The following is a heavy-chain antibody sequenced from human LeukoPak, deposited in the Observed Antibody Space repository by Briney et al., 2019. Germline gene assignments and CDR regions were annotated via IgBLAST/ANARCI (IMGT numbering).Heavy chain of an antibody. Sequence: SETLSLTRTVSGGSVSSGSYYWSWIRQPPGKGLEWIGYIYYSGSTNYNPSLKSRVTISVDTSKNQFSLKLSSVTAADTAVYYCARGSGAFDIWGQGTMVTVSS. CDR3: ARGSGAFDI. J-gene: IGHJ3*02. V-gene: IGHV4-61*01. CDR1: GGSVSSGSYY. CDR2: IYYSGST.